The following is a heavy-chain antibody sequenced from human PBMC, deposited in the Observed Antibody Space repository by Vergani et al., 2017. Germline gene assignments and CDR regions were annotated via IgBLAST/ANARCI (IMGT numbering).Heavy chain of an antibody. Sequence: QVQLVQSGAEVKKPGASVKVSCKASGYTFTGYYMHWVRQAPGQGLEWMGWINPNSGGTKYAQKFQGRVTMTSDMSISTAYMELSRLRSDDTAVYYFARNDFWSGYYTVNFDYWGQGTRVTVSS. D-gene: IGHD3-3*01. CDR2: INPNSGGT. J-gene: IGHJ4*02. CDR1: GYTFTGYY. V-gene: IGHV1-2*02. CDR3: ARNDFWSGYYTVNFDY.